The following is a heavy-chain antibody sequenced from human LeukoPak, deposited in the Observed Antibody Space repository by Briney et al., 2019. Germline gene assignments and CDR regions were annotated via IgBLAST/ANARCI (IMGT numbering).Heavy chain of an antibody. D-gene: IGHD2-2*01. CDR2: IRYDGSNK. Sequence: GGSLRLSCAASGFTFSSYGMHWVRQAPGKGLEWVAFIRYDGSNKYYADSVKGRFTISRDSAKNPLYLQMNSLRADDTAVYYCARSRKGYQLLSTNRDYYYMDVWGKGTTVTLSS. CDR1: GFTFSSYG. V-gene: IGHV3-30*02. J-gene: IGHJ6*03. CDR3: ARSRKGYQLLSTNRDYYYMDV.